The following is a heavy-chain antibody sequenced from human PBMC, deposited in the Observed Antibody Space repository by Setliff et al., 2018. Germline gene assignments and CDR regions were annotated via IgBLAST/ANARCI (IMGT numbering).Heavy chain of an antibody. CDR2: VYSSGST. D-gene: IGHD4-4*01. J-gene: IGHJ5*01. V-gene: IGHV4-39*01. CDR3: AGRDYSGGDS. CDR1: GAFISSPTYS. Sequence: PSETLSLTCTVSGAFISSPTYSWGWLRQPPGKGLEWVGTVYSSGSTYYNTSLRGRISISVDTSKNQFALKLSSVTAADTAVYYCAGRDYSGGDSWGHGTLVTVSS.